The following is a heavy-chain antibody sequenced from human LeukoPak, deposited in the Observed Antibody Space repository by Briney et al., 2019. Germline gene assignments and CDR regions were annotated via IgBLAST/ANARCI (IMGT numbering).Heavy chain of an antibody. CDR3: ARPTSRTRGSYDY. CDR2: IYYSGTT. CDR1: GGSFSGYY. Sequence: SETLSLTCAVYGGSFSGYYWSWIRQPPGKGLEWIGSIYYSGTTYYNPSLKSRVTISVDTSKNQFSLRLSSVTAADTAVYYCARPTSRTRGSYDYWGQGTLVTVSS. V-gene: IGHV4-34*01. J-gene: IGHJ4*02. D-gene: IGHD1-26*01.